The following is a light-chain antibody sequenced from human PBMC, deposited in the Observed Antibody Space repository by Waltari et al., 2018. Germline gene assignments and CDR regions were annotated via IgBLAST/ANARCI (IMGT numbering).Light chain of an antibody. CDR2: EDN. CDR1: SGRLASNY. J-gene: IGLJ2*01. Sequence: NFMLTQPHSVSESPGKTVTISCTRSSGRLASNYVQWYQQRPGSAPTTVIYEDNQRPSGVPDRFSGSIDSSSNSASLTISGLKTEDEADYYCQSYDSSNVVFGGGTKLTVL. CDR3: QSYDSSNVV. V-gene: IGLV6-57*03.